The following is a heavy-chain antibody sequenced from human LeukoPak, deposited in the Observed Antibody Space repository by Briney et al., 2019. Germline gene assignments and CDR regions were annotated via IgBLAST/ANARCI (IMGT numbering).Heavy chain of an antibody. Sequence: GGSLRLSCAASGFTFDDYGMHWVRQAPGKGLEWVSGISWNSGSTGYADSVKGRFTISRDNAKNCLYLQMNSLRAEDTALYYCAKDVGGGGSYYYGMDVWGQGTTVTVSS. D-gene: IGHD2-21*01. CDR2: ISWNSGST. CDR1: GFTFDDYG. CDR3: AKDVGGGGSYYYGMDV. V-gene: IGHV3-9*01. J-gene: IGHJ6*02.